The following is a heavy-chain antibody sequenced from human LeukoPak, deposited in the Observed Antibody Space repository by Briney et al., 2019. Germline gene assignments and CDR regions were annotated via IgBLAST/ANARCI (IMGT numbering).Heavy chain of an antibody. J-gene: IGHJ6*02. CDR1: GGSISSGGYS. D-gene: IGHD6-13*01. CDR3: ARDRVAAYGMDV. V-gene: IGHV4-30-2*05. CDR2: IYHSGST. Sequence: SQTLSLTCAVSGGSISSGGYSWSWIRQPPGKGLEWIGYIYHSGSTYYNPSLKSRVTISVDTSKNQFSLKLSSVTAADTAVYYCARDRVAAYGMDVWGQGTTVTVSS.